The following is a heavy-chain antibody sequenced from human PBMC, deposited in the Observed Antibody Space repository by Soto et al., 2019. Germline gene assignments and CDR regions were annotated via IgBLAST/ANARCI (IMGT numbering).Heavy chain of an antibody. J-gene: IGHJ4*02. D-gene: IGHD6-6*01. CDR3: ARRVWGSSSFFDY. CDR2: SYHSGST. V-gene: IGHV4-39*01. Sequence: PSETLSLTCTVSGASITSLNYYWGWIRQPPGKGLEWIGSSYHSGSTYYPPSLMSRVAMSVDTSKNQFSLKMNSVTAADTAVYYCARRVWGSSSFFDYWGQGTLVTVSS. CDR1: GASITSLNYY.